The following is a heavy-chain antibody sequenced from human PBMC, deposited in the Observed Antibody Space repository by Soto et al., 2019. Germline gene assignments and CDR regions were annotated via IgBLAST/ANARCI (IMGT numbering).Heavy chain of an antibody. CDR1: GFTVSNTY. CDR3: ARALPVAKGGFDP. J-gene: IGHJ5*02. CDR2: IYTAGGT. V-gene: IGHV3-53*01. D-gene: IGHD2-2*01. Sequence: VGSLRLSCAASGFTVSNTYMTWVRQPPGKGLECVSVIYTAGGTNYADSVKGRFIISRDNSKNTLYLQMNSLRAKDTAVYYCARALPVAKGGFDPWGQGTLVTVSS.